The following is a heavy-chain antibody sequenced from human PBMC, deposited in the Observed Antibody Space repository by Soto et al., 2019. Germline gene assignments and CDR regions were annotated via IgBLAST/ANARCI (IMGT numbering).Heavy chain of an antibody. V-gene: IGHV1-2*02. CDR1: GYTFTGYY. D-gene: IGHD6-13*01. J-gene: IGHJ4*02. CDR3: ARAPYPGIAAAVAY. CDR2: INPNSGGT. Sequence: QVQLVQSGAEVKKPGASVKVSCKASGYTFTGYYMHWVRQAPGQGLEWMGWINPNSGGTNYAQKFQGRVTTTRDTSISTAYMEPSRLTSDDTAVYYCARAPYPGIAAAVAYWGQGTLVTVSS.